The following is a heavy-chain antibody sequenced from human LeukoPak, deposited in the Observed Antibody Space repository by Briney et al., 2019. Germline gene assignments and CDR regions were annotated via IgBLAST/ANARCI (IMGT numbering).Heavy chain of an antibody. D-gene: IGHD5-12*01. V-gene: IGHV3-30*04. CDR1: GFTFSSYA. Sequence: GGSLRLSCAASGFTFSSYAMHWVRQAPGKGLEWVAVISYDGSNKYYADSVRGRFTISRDNSKNTLYLQMNSLRAEDTAVYYCARRYSGYDYVGEYWGQGTLVTVSS. J-gene: IGHJ4*02. CDR3: ARRYSGYDYVGEY. CDR2: ISYDGSNK.